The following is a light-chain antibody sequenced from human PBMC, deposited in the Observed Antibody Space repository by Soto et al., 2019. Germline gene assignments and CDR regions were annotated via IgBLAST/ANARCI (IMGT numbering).Light chain of an antibody. Sequence: QSVLTQPASVSGSPGQSITISCTGTNSDVGAYNFVSWSQQHPGKAPKLMIYEVSHRVSGVSDRFSASKSGNTASLTISGLQPGDEADYYCSSYTSRSTYVFGTGTKLTVL. CDR1: NSDVGAYNF. V-gene: IGLV2-14*01. J-gene: IGLJ1*01. CDR3: SSYTSRSTYV. CDR2: EVS.